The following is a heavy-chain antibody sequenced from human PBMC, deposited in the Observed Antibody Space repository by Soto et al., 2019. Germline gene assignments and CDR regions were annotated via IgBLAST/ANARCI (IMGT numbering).Heavy chain of an antibody. CDR2: ISAYNGNT. CDR3: ARVYGSGSYRLDY. Sequence: ASLEVSSKASGYTFTSYGISWVRQAPGQGLEWMGWISAYNGNTNYAQKLQGRVTMTTDTSTSTAYMELRSLRPDDTAVYYCARVYGSGSYRLDYWGQGTLVTVSS. V-gene: IGHV1-18*01. J-gene: IGHJ4*02. D-gene: IGHD3-10*01. CDR1: GYTFTSYG.